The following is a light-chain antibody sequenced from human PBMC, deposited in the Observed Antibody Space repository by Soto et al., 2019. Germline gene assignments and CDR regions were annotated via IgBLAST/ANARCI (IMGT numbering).Light chain of an antibody. CDR2: DAS. CDR3: QPRSNWT. J-gene: IGKJ4*01. Sequence: EIVLTQSPATLSLSPGERATLSCRASQSVSSYLAWYQQKPGQAPRLLIYDASNRATGIPARFSGSGSGTDLHLPLSRLGPGSFAVYYRQPRSNWTFGGGTKVEIK. V-gene: IGKV3-11*01. CDR1: QSVSSY.